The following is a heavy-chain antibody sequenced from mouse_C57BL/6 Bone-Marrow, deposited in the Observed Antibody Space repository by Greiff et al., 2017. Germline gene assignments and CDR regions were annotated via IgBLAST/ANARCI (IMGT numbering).Heavy chain of an antibody. J-gene: IGHJ1*03. CDR3: ARPYYSNYWYFDV. Sequence: QVQLQQPGAELVKPGASVKMSCKASGYTFISYWITWVKQRPGQGLEWIGDIYPGSGSTNYNEKFKSKATLTVDTSSSTAYMQLSSLTSEASAVYYCARPYYSNYWYFDVWGTGTTVTVSS. CDR2: IYPGSGST. D-gene: IGHD2-5*01. CDR1: GYTFISYW. V-gene: IGHV1-55*01.